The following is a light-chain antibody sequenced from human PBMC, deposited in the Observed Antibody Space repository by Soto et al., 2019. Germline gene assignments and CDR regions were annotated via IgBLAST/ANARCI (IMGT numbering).Light chain of an antibody. CDR2: GAS. Sequence: EIVMTQSPGTRSVAPGERATLSCRASQSVRSDVAWYQHKPGQAPRLLIYGASTRATGIPARSIGSGSETEFTLTIGSLQSEDFAIYYCQQYNNWVVTFGQGTRLEI. CDR3: QQYNNWVVT. CDR1: QSVRSD. J-gene: IGKJ5*01. V-gene: IGKV3-15*01.